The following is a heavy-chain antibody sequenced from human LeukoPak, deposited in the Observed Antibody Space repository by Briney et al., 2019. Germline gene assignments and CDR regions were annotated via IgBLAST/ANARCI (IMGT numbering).Heavy chain of an antibody. D-gene: IGHD3-10*01. J-gene: IGHJ6*03. Sequence: SGGSLRLSCAASGFTFSSYGMHWVRQAPGKGLEWVAFIRYDGSNKYYADSVKGRFTISRDNSKNTLYLQMNSLRAEDTAVYYCAKVSKLWFGEPRGDYYYYMDVWGKGTTVTISS. V-gene: IGHV3-30*02. CDR3: AKVSKLWFGEPRGDYYYYMDV. CDR1: GFTFSSYG. CDR2: IRYDGSNK.